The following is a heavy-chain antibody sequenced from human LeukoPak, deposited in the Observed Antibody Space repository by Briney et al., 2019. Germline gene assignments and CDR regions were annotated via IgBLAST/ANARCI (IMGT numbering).Heavy chain of an antibody. J-gene: IGHJ1*01. Sequence: GGSLRLSCAASGFTFSDYYMSWIRQAPGKGLEWVSYISSSGSTIYQADSVRGRFTISRDNAKNSLYLQMNSLRAEDTAVYYCAREDYGGNSPGSGIFQHWGQGTLVTVSS. D-gene: IGHD4-23*01. CDR3: AREDYGGNSPGSGIFQH. CDR1: GFTFSDYY. CDR2: ISSSGSTI. V-gene: IGHV3-11*01.